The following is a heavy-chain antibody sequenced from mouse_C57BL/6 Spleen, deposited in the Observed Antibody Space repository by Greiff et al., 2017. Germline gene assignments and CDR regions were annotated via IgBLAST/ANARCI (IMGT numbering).Heavy chain of an antibody. CDR2: ISYDGSN. CDR1: GYSITSGYY. Sequence: EVQLQESGPGLVKPSQSLSLTCSVTGYSITSGYYWNWIRQFPGNKLEWMGYISYDGSNNYNPSLKSRISITRDTSKNQFFLKLNSVTTEDTATYYCARDRDYYGSSFYYFDYWGQGTTLTVSS. J-gene: IGHJ2*01. CDR3: ARDRDYYGSSFYYFDY. D-gene: IGHD1-1*01. V-gene: IGHV3-6*01.